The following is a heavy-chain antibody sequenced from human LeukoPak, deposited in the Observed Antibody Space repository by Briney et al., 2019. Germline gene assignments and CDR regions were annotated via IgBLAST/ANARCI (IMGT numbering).Heavy chain of an antibody. Sequence: GASVKVSCKASGHTFTSYYMHWVRQAPGQGLEWMGIINPSGGSTSYAQKFQGRVTMTRDTSTSTVYMELSSLRSEDTAVYYCARAGAHYDSSGHPFDYWGQGTLVTFS. V-gene: IGHV1-46*01. CDR3: ARAGAHYDSSGHPFDY. CDR2: INPSGGST. J-gene: IGHJ4*02. CDR1: GHTFTSYY. D-gene: IGHD3-22*01.